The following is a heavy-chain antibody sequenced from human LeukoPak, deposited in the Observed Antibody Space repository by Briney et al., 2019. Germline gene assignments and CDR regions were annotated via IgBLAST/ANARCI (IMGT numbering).Heavy chain of an antibody. CDR3: ARHGYIQFWLY. D-gene: IGHD5-18*01. J-gene: IGHJ4*02. CDR1: GASISRDTFF. Sequence: SETLSLTCTVSGASISRDTFFWGWIRQSPEKGLEWIGSIDSSGTTHYNSSLKSRVSISVDTSKNQVSLNLTSVTFADTAVYYCARHGYIQFWLYWGPGTRVIVSS. V-gene: IGHV4-39*01. CDR2: IDSSGTT.